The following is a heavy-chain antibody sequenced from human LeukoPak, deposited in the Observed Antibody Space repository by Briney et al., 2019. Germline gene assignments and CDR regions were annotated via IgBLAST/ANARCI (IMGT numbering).Heavy chain of an antibody. D-gene: IGHD6-6*01. CDR3: ARKGSSSCFDY. Sequence: ASVTVSCTSSGYTFISYQMHWVRQAPGQGLEWMGIINPTGGSTSHAQKFQGRVTMTRDTSTSTVYMELSSLRSEDTAVDYCARKGSSSCFDYWGQGTLVTVSS. CDR1: GYTFISYQ. J-gene: IGHJ4*02. V-gene: IGHV1-46*01. CDR2: INPTGGST.